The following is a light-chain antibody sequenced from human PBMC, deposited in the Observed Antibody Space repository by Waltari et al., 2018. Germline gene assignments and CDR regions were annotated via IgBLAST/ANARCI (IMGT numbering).Light chain of an antibody. V-gene: IGKV1-9*01. Sequence: IQLTQSPSSLSASVGDRVTITCRASQGINNYLDWYQQKPEKAPKLLIYAAPTVQSGVPSRFSGSGSGTDFTLTSSSMQPEDFATHYGQQLNSNQWTFGQVTKVEI. J-gene: IGKJ1*01. CDR1: QGINNY. CDR2: AAP. CDR3: QQLNSNQWT.